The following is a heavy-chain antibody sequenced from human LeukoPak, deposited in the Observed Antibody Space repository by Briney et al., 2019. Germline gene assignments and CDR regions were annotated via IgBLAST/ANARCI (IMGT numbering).Heavy chain of an antibody. D-gene: IGHD6-19*01. J-gene: IGHJ5*02. Sequence: ASVKVSCKASGYTFTSYDINWVRQATGQGLEWMGWMNPNSGNTGYAQKFQGRVTMTRNTSISTAYMELSRLRSEDTAVYYCASIRRSSGWYNNWFDPWGQGTLVTVSS. CDR1: GYTFTSYD. V-gene: IGHV1-8*01. CDR2: MNPNSGNT. CDR3: ASIRRSSGWYNNWFDP.